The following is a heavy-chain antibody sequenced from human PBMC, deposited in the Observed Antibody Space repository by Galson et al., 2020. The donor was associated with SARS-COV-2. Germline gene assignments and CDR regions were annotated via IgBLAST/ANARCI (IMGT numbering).Heavy chain of an antibody. Sequence: SETLSLTCAVYGGSFSGYYWSWIRQSPGRGLEWIGDITHNGITNYNPSLKSRVTIPADTWKTQFSLKLTSVTAADTAVFDCAKGKGMYSFGGVLGLFATCPTTDKEGNWFDSCGQGTLVTVSS. D-gene: IGHD3-16*02. J-gene: IGHJ5*01. V-gene: IGHV4-34*01. CDR2: ITHNGIT. CDR3: AKGKGMYSFGGVLGLFATCPTTDKEGNWFDS. CDR1: GGSFSGYY.